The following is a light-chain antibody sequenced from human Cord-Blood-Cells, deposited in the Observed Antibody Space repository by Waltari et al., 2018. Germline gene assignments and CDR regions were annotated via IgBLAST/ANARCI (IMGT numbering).Light chain of an antibody. CDR1: QSVSSY. Sequence: EIVLTQSPATLSLSHGERATLSCRASQSVSSYLAWYQQKPGQAPRLLIYDASNRATGIPARFSGSGSGTDFTLTISSLEPEDFAVYYCQQRSNWQTFGQGTKVEIK. CDR2: DAS. V-gene: IGKV3-11*01. J-gene: IGKJ1*01. CDR3: QQRSNWQT.